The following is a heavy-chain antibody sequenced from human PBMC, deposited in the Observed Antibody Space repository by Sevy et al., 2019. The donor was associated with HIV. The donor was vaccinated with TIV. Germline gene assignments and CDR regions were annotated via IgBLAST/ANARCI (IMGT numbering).Heavy chain of an antibody. CDR1: GFTFSSYW. J-gene: IGHJ6*02. V-gene: IGHV3-74*01. Sequence: GGSLRLSCAASGFTFSSYWMHWVRQAPGKGLVWVSRINSDGSSTSYADSVKGRFTISRDNAKNTRYLQMNSLRAEDTAVYYWARGDYYDSSGYYLYYYYYGMDVWGQGTTVTVSS. CDR2: INSDGSST. CDR3: ARGDYYDSSGYYLYYYYYGMDV. D-gene: IGHD3-22*01.